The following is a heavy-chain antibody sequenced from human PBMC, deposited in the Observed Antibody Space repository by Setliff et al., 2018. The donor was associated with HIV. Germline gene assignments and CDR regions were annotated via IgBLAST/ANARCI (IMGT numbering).Heavy chain of an antibody. CDR1: GFTFNTYA. CDR3: AKDGISGGAYPPYYFDY. V-gene: IGHV3-23*01. D-gene: IGHD2-15*01. J-gene: IGHJ4*01. Sequence: PGESLKISCAASGFTFNTYAVSWVRQAPGKGLEWVSVISGSGGSTFYADSVKGRFTISRDNSKNTLYLQMNRLRVEDTAVYYCAKDGISGGAYPPYYFDYWGHGTLVTVSS. CDR2: ISGSGGST.